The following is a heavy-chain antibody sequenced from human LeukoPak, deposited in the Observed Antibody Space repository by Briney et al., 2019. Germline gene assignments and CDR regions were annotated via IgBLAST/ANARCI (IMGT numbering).Heavy chain of an antibody. CDR2: IYYSGST. J-gene: IGHJ6*03. V-gene: IGHV4-39*01. D-gene: IGHD3-9*01. Sequence: SETLSLTCTVSGGSISSSRDDWAWIRQPPGKGLEWIANIYYSGSTYYSPSLKSLVTISVDTSKNQFFLKLSSVTAADTAVYYCASNARDILTGYFYHYYYMDVWGKGTTVTVSS. CDR1: GGSISSSRDD. CDR3: ASNARDILTGYFYHYYYMDV.